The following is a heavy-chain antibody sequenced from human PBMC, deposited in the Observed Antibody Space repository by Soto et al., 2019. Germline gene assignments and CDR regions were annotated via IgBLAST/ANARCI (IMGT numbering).Heavy chain of an antibody. J-gene: IGHJ4*02. D-gene: IGHD4-17*01. Sequence: QVQLVESGGGLVKPGGSLRLSCAASGFAFSDPYMSWIRQAPGKGLEWISYISSSGSTIYYADSVKGRFTISRDNAKQSLYLQMDSLTADDTAVYYCARGGASVTTPFDYWGQGTQVNVAS. CDR1: GFAFSDPY. V-gene: IGHV3-11*01. CDR2: ISSSGSTI. CDR3: ARGGASVTTPFDY.